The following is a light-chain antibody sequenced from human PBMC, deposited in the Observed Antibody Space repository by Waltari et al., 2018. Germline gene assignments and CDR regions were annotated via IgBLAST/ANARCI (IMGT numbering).Light chain of an antibody. V-gene: IGLV3-1*01. Sequence: SYELTQPASVSVSPGQIASITCSGYNLGDKYVSWYQQRPGQSPMLVMYQDNHRPSGIPEQISGSNSGNTATLTISGTQPMDEGDYYCQPRDASSVVCGGVTMLTVL. CDR3: QPRDASSVV. CDR2: QDN. J-gene: IGLJ3*02. CDR1: NLGDKY.